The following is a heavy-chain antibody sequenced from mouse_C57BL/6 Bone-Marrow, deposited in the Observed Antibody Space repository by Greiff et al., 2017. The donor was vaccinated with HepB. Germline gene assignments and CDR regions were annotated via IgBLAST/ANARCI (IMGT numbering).Heavy chain of an antibody. V-gene: IGHV7-3*01. CDR2: IRNKANGYTT. J-gene: IGHJ2*01. D-gene: IGHD1-1*01. CDR3: GRYAYGSFDY. Sequence: EVMLVESGGGLVQPGGSLSLSCAASGFTFTDYYMSWVRQPPGKALEWLGFIRNKANGYTTEYSASVKGRFTISRDNYKSILYLQMNALRAEDSATYYCGRYAYGSFDYWGQGTTLTVSS. CDR1: GFTFTDYY.